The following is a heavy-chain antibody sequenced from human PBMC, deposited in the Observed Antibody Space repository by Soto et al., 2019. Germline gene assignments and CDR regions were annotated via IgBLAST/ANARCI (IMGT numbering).Heavy chain of an antibody. CDR2: ISGSGGST. Sequence: GGSLRLSCAASGFTFSSYAMSWVRQAPGKGLEWVSAISGSGGSTYYADSVKGRFTISRDNSKNTLYLQMNSLRAEDTAVYYCAKVGGYTMVRGVIRVADDDYWGQGTLVTVSS. D-gene: IGHD3-10*01. CDR1: GFTFSSYA. V-gene: IGHV3-23*01. J-gene: IGHJ4*02. CDR3: AKVGGYTMVRGVIRVADDDY.